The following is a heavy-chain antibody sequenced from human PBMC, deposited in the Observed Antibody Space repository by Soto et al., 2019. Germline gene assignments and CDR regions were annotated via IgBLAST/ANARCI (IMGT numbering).Heavy chain of an antibody. D-gene: IGHD4-4*01. V-gene: IGHV4-30-4*01. Sequence: SETLSLTCTVSGGSISSGDYYWSWIRQPPGKGLEWIGYIYYSGSTYYNPSLKSRVTISVNTSKNQFSLKLSSVTAADTAVYYCAREGTTTVTYFDYWGQGTLVTVSS. CDR2: IYYSGST. CDR3: AREGTTTVTYFDY. J-gene: IGHJ4*02. CDR1: GGSISSGDYY.